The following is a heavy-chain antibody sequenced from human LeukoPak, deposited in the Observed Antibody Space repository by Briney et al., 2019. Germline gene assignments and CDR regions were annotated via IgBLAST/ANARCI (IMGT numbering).Heavy chain of an antibody. CDR2: INPNSGGT. CDR3: ARVGYYDFWSGYSGSYHYGMDV. V-gene: IGHV1-2*02. Sequence: ASVKVSCKASGYTFTGYYMHWVRQAPGQGLEWMGWINPNSGGTNYAQKFQGRVTMTRDTSISTAYMELSRLRSDDTAVHYCARVGYYDFWSGYSGSYHYGMDVWGQGTTVTVSS. D-gene: IGHD3-3*01. CDR1: GYTFTGYY. J-gene: IGHJ6*02.